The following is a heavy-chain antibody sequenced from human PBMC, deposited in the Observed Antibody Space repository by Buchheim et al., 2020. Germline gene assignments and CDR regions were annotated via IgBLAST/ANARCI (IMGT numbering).Heavy chain of an antibody. CDR1: GFTFSSYA. Sequence: QVQLVESGGGVVQPGRSLRLSCAASGFTFSSYAMHWVRQAPGKGLEWVAVISYDGSNKYYADSVKGRFTISRDNSKNTLYLQMNNLRAEDTAVYYCARESQYYGMDVWGQGTT. CDR2: ISYDGSNK. V-gene: IGHV3-30-3*01. CDR3: ARESQYYGMDV. J-gene: IGHJ6*02.